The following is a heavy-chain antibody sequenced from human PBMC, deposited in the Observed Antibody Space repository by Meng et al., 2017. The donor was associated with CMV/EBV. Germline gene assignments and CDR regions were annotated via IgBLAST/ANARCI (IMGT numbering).Heavy chain of an antibody. V-gene: IGHV3-48*03. CDR1: GFTFSSYE. D-gene: IGHD5-24*01. J-gene: IGHJ4*02. CDR3: AVEGDRYFDY. CDR2: ISSSGDVE. Sequence: GGSLRLSCAASGFTFSSYEMNWVRQAPGRGLEWISYISSSGDVEFYADSVKGRFTISRDNAKNSLYLQMNSLRAEDTAVYYCAVEGDRYFDYWGQGTLVTVSS.